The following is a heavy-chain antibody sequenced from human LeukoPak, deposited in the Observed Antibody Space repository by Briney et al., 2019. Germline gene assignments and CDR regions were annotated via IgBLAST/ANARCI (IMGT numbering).Heavy chain of an antibody. CDR1: GFTFSTFA. CDR3: AKAHYGGNTV. D-gene: IGHD4-23*01. V-gene: IGHV3-23*01. Sequence: GGSLRRSCAASGFTFSTFAMGWDRQAPGEGRRWVSSISGNGVTTSYADSVKGPFTISRDNSKNTLYLQMSSLRAQETAFSYSAKAHYGGNTVWGQGTLVTVSS. CDR2: ISGNGVTT. J-gene: IGHJ4*02.